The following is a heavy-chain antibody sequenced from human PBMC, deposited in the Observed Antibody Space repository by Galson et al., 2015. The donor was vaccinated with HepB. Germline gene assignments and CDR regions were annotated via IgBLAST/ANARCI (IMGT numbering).Heavy chain of an antibody. D-gene: IGHD3-16*01. CDR3: ARDSWRSYNYYYDYGMDV. CDR2: IWYVGSNQ. CDR1: GITSSRPG. V-gene: IGHV3-33*01. J-gene: IGHJ6*01. Sequence: SLRLSCAASGITSSRPGMHWVRQAPGKGLEWVALIWYVGSNQYYGDSVKGRFTISRDNSRNTLYLQMNSLRAEDTAVYYCARDSWRSYNYYYDYGMDVWGQGTTVTVSS.